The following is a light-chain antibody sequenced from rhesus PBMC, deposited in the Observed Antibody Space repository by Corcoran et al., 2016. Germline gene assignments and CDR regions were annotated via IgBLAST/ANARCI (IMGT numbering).Light chain of an antibody. J-gene: IGKJ4*01. CDR2: DAS. CDR3: PQHNSYPLT. Sequence: DIQMTQSPSSLSASVGDTVTITCQASQGISKDLAWYQQKPGKAPKLLIYDASTLQSGVPSRLSGNGSGTEFTLTISSLQPEDFATYYCPQHNSYPLTFGGGTKVEIK. CDR1: QGISKD. V-gene: IGKV1-33*02.